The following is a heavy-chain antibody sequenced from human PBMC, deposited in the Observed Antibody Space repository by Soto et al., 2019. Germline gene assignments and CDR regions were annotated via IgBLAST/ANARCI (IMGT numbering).Heavy chain of an antibody. V-gene: IGHV4-30-4*01. D-gene: IGHD5-18*01. Sequence: SETLSLTCTVSGGSISSGDYYWSWIRQPPGKGLEWIGYIYYSGSTYYNPSLKSRVTISVDTSKNQFSLKLSSVTAADTAVYYCARQDTAMVTWFDTWGQGTLLTVSS. CDR2: IYYSGST. J-gene: IGHJ5*02. CDR3: ARQDTAMVTWFDT. CDR1: GGSISSGDYY.